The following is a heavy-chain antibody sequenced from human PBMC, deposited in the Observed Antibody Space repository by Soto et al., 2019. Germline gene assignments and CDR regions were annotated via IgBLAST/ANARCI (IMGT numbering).Heavy chain of an antibody. CDR2: ISYDGSNK. CDR1: GSTFSSYG. J-gene: IGHJ4*02. CDR3: AKLFCSSTSCYTGPVDY. Sequence: PGGSLRLSCAASGSTFSSYGMHWVRQAPGKGLEWVAVISYDGSNKYYADSVKGRFTISRDNSKNTLYLQMNSLRAEDTAVYYCAKLFCSSTSCYTGPVDYWGQGTLVTVSS. V-gene: IGHV3-30*18. D-gene: IGHD2-2*02.